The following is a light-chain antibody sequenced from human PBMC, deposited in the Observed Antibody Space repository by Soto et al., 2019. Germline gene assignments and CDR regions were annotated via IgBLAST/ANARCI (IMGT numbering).Light chain of an antibody. V-gene: IGKV3-20*01. J-gene: IGKJ1*01. CDR1: QSVASTF. CDR3: EQYGDSRPLG. CDR2: GAS. Sequence: EIVLTQSPGTLSLSPGERATLSCRASQSVASTFLAWYQQKPGQAHRLLISGASNRATGIPNRFTGSGSGTDSAVTIIRLELEDVAVYYCEQYGDSRPLGFGQGTKVEIK.